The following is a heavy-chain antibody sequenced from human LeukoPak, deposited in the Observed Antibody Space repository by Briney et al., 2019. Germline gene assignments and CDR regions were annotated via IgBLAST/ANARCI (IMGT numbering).Heavy chain of an antibody. CDR1: GFTFSSYS. CDR2: ISSSSSYI. V-gene: IGHV3-21*01. CDR3: ARYSSGWYSGKYFDY. D-gene: IGHD6-19*01. J-gene: IGHJ4*02. Sequence: GGSLRLSCAASGFTFSSYSMNWVRQAPGKGLEWVSSISSSSSYIYYADSVKGRFTISRDNAKNSLYLQMNSLRAEDTAVCYCARYSSGWYSGKYFDYWGQGTLVTVSS.